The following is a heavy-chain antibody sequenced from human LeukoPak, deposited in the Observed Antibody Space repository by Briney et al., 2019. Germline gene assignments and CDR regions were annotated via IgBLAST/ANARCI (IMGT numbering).Heavy chain of an antibody. CDR2: VYTSGST. V-gene: IGHV4-4*07. Sequence: SETLSLTCTVSGGSISSYYWSWIRQPAGKGLEWTGRVYTSGSTNYNPSLKSRVTMSVDTSKNQFSLKLSSVTAADTAVYYCARGQYYYDSSGYYWNDAFDIWGQGTMVTVSS. J-gene: IGHJ3*02. CDR1: GGSISSYY. D-gene: IGHD3-22*01. CDR3: ARGQYYYDSSGYYWNDAFDI.